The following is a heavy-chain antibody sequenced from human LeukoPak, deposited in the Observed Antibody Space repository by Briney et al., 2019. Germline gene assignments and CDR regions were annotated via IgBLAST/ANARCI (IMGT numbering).Heavy chain of an antibody. CDR2: INHSGST. CDR3: ARMNRLRYFDWLLSTHFDY. Sequence: PLETLSLTCAVYGGSFSGYYWSWIRQPPGKGLEWIGEINHSGSTNYNPSLKSRVTISVDTSKNQFSLKLSSVTAADTAVYYCARMNRLRYFDWLLSTHFDYWGQGTLVTVSS. V-gene: IGHV4-34*01. J-gene: IGHJ4*02. D-gene: IGHD3-9*01. CDR1: GGSFSGYY.